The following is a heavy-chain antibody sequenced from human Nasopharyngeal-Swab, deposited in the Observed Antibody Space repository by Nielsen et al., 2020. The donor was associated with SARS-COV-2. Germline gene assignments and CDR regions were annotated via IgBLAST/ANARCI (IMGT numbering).Heavy chain of an antibody. Sequence: WIRQPPGKGLEWIGSIYHSGSTYYNPTLKSRVTISVDTSKNQFSLKLSSVTAADTAVHYCARDDYGDYGGWFDPWGQGTLVTVSS. V-gene: IGHV4-38-2*02. D-gene: IGHD4-17*01. CDR2: IYHSGST. CDR3: ARDDYGDYGGWFDP. J-gene: IGHJ5*02.